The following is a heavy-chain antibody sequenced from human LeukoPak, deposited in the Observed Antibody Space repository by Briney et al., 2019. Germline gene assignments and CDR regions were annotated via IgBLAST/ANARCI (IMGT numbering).Heavy chain of an antibody. V-gene: IGHV3-15*01. CDR1: GLKFSDAW. D-gene: IGHD3-9*01. J-gene: IGHJ4*02. CDR3: THETQFAWLFFFLDF. Sequence: GGSLRLSCAVSGLKFSDAWMSWVRQAPGKGLEWVGRIKSKGAGGTTEYAAPVKGRFIISRDDSKNMVYLEMNSLKTEDTAVYYCTHETQFAWLFFFLDFWGQGTLVTVSS. CDR2: IKSKGAGGTT.